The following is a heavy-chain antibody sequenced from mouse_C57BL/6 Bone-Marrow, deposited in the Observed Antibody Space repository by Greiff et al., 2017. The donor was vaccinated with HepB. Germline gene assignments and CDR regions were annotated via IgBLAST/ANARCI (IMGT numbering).Heavy chain of an antibody. Sequence: VQLQQSGAELAKPGASVKLSCKASGYTFTSYWMHWVKQRPGQGLEWIGYINPSSGYTKYNQKFKDKATLPADKSSSTAYMQLSSLTYEDSAVYYCADGSRDYWGQGTTLTVAS. CDR1: GYTFTSYW. CDR2: INPSSGYT. D-gene: IGHD1-1*01. J-gene: IGHJ2*01. CDR3: ADGSRDY. V-gene: IGHV1-7*01.